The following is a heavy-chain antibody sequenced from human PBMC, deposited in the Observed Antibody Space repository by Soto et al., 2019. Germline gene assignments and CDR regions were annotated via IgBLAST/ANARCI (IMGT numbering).Heavy chain of an antibody. CDR1: GASISSYC. CDR3: AGGGQQLASFGY. J-gene: IGHJ4*02. V-gene: IGHV4-59*01. Sequence: QVQLQESGPGLVKPSETLSLTCTVSGASISSYCWSWIRQVPGKGLEWIGYIYYTATTSYNPSLRSRVTISLDPSKNQFSLRLRSVTAADTAVYYCAGGGQQLASFGYWGRGTPVTVSA. CDR2: IYYTATT. D-gene: IGHD6-13*01.